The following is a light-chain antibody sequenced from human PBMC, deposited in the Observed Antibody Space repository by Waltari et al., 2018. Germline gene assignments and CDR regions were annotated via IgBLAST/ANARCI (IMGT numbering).Light chain of an antibody. Sequence: QSVLMQPTSAYGTPGRRVTLSCSGNRPNIGSNTVNWYQQLPGTAPQLLIYSNNQRPSGVPDRFSGSKSGTSASLAISGLQSEDEADYYCAAWDDSLKGVFGGGTKLTVL. CDR1: RPNIGSNT. J-gene: IGLJ2*01. CDR2: SNN. CDR3: AAWDDSLKGV. V-gene: IGLV1-44*01.